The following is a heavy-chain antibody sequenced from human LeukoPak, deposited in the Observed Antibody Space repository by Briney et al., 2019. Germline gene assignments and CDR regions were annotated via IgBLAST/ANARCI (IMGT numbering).Heavy chain of an antibody. D-gene: IGHD5/OR15-5a*01. CDR3: AGSTSPAGYYYMDV. V-gene: IGHV3-21*01. CDR2: ISSSSSYI. Sequence: GGSLRLSCAASGFTFSSYSMNWVRQAPGKGLKWVSSISSSSSYIYYADSVKGRFTISRDNAKNSLYLQMNSLRAEDTAVYYCAGSTSPAGYYYMDVWGKGTTVTVSS. CDR1: GFTFSSYS. J-gene: IGHJ6*03.